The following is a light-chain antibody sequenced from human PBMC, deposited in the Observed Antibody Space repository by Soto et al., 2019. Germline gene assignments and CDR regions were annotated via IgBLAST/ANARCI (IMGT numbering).Light chain of an antibody. V-gene: IGLV2-8*01. CDR3: TSYTGSNVV. Sequence: QSALTQPPSASGSPGQSVTISCTGTSSDVGRYNYVSWYQQHPGKAPKLMIYEVTKRPSGVPDRFSGSKSGNTASLSVSGLQAEDEADYYCTSYTGSNVVFGGGTKLT. J-gene: IGLJ2*01. CDR1: SSDVGRYNY. CDR2: EVT.